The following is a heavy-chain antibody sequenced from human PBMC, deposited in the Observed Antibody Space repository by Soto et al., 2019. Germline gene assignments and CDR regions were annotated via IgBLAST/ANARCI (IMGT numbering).Heavy chain of an antibody. J-gene: IGHJ6*03. Sequence: GASVKVCCKDSGGTFNSYTISWVRQAKEQGLEWMGRIIPILGIANYAQKFQGRVTITADKSTSTAYMELSSLRSEDTAVYYCARAYCSSTSCSPYYYYYMDVWGKGTTVTVSS. D-gene: IGHD2-2*01. CDR1: GGTFNSYT. CDR3: ARAYCSSTSCSPYYYYYMDV. V-gene: IGHV1-69*02. CDR2: IIPILGIA.